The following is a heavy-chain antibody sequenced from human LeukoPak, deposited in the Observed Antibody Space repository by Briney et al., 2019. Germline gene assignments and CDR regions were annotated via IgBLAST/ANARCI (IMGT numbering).Heavy chain of an antibody. Sequence: SETLSLTCTVSGGSISSSSYYWGWIRQPPGKGLEWIGSIYYSGSTCYNPSLKSRVTISVDTSKNQFSLKLSSVTAADTAVYYCARHRGGSYLVFDYWGQGTLVTVSS. CDR2: IYYSGST. CDR1: GGSISSSSYY. V-gene: IGHV4-39*01. J-gene: IGHJ4*02. D-gene: IGHD1-26*01. CDR3: ARHRGGSYLVFDY.